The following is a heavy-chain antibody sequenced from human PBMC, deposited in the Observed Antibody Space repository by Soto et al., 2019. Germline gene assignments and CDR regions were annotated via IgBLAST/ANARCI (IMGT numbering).Heavy chain of an antibody. D-gene: IGHD1-26*01. Sequence: EVQLLESGGGLVQPGGSLRLSCAASGFTFSSYAMSWVRQAPGKGLEWVSAISGSGGSTYYADSVKGRFTISRDNSKNTLYLQMNSLRAEDTAVYYCATLNHSWELHSAGDYWGQGTLVTVSS. CDR1: GFTFSSYA. J-gene: IGHJ4*02. CDR2: ISGSGGST. V-gene: IGHV3-23*01. CDR3: ATLNHSWELHSAGDY.